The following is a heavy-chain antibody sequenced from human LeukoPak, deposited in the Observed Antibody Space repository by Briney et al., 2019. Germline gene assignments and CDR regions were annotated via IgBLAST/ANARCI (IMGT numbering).Heavy chain of an antibody. CDR2: IYPGNSDT. CDR3: GTYDTSGYFSDY. D-gene: IGHD3-22*01. Sequence: YWSWIRQPPGKGLEWMGVIYPGNSDTRYSPSFQGQVTFSADRSISTAYLQWSSLEASDTAIYYCGTYDTSGYFSDYWGQGTLVTVSS. J-gene: IGHJ4*02. CDR1: YW. V-gene: IGHV5-51*01.